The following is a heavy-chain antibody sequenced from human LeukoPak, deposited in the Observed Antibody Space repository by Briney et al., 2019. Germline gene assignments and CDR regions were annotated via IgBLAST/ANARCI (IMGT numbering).Heavy chain of an antibody. J-gene: IGHJ4*02. D-gene: IGHD3-22*01. Sequence: GGSLRLSCAASGFTFSSYGMHWVRQAPGKGLEWVAFIRYDGSNKYYADSVKGRFTISRDNSKNTLYLQMNSLRAEDTAVYYCAKDPAWGVVVASDYWGQGTLVTVSS. CDR1: GFTFSSYG. V-gene: IGHV3-30*02. CDR2: IRYDGSNK. CDR3: AKDPAWGVVVASDY.